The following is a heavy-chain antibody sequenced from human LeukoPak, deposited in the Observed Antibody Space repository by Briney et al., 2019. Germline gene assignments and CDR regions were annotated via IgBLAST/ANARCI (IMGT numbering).Heavy chain of an antibody. J-gene: IGHJ4*02. Sequence: PGRSLRLSCAESGFTFSNYGMHWVRQAPGKGLEWVAVIWYDGSNKYYADSVKGRFTISRDNSKNTLYLQMNSLRAEDTAVYYCAGNYGPYYFDYWGQGTLVTVSS. V-gene: IGHV3-33*01. CDR2: IWYDGSNK. D-gene: IGHD3-10*01. CDR1: GFTFSNYG. CDR3: AGNYGPYYFDY.